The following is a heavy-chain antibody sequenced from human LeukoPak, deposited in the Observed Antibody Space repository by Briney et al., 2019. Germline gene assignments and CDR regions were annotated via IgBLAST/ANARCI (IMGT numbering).Heavy chain of an antibody. CDR3: ATGSSTAGSRFPQEY. Sequence: ASVKVSCKASGDTFTGYYLHWVRQAPGQGLEWMGWINPKSGATKYAQMVQGRVTMTRDTSISTAYMDLSSLRPDDTAVYYCATGSSTAGSRFPQEYWGQGSLVTVSS. D-gene: IGHD2-2*01. J-gene: IGHJ4*02. CDR2: INPKSGAT. V-gene: IGHV1-2*02. CDR1: GDTFTGYY.